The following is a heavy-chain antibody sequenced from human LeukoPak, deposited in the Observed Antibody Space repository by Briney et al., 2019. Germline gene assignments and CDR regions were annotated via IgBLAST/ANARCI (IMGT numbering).Heavy chain of an antibody. CDR1: GFTFSSYW. CDR2: INQDGSVK. J-gene: IGHJ4*02. CDR3: VRDPAAAPYFDY. Sequence: GGSLRLSCAASGFTFSSYWMNWVRQAPGKGLEWVANINQDGSVKNYVDSVKGRITIPRDNAKNLVYLQMNTLRAEDTAVYYCVRDPAAAPYFDYWGQGTLVTVSS. D-gene: IGHD6-13*01. V-gene: IGHV3-7*01.